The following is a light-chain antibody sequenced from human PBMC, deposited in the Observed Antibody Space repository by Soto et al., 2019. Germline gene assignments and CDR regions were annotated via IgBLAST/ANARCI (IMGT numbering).Light chain of an antibody. Sequence: DIVLTQSPGTLSLSPGDRATLSCRTSRFVSNYYVAWYQQRPGQAPRLLIYAASSRATDIPDRFSGSGSGPDFTLTISRLEPEDFAVYYCQHYADSPPVFTFGPGTKVEI. J-gene: IGKJ3*01. V-gene: IGKV3-20*01. CDR2: AAS. CDR1: RFVSNYY. CDR3: QHYADSPPVFT.